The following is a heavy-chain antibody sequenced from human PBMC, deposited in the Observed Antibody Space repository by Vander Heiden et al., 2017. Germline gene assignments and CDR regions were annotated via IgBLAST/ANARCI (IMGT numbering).Heavy chain of an antibody. Sequence: EVQLVESGGGLVQTGGSMRLSCAASGFTFINYELNWVRQAPGRGLEWISYVTSSGRIVYYADSEKGRFTISRDNAKNSLYLQMNRLRAEDTAVYCCARARYSSSPLDQWGQGTLVTVSS. CDR2: VTSSGRIV. D-gene: IGHD6-6*01. V-gene: IGHV3-48*03. CDR1: GFTFINYE. J-gene: IGHJ4*02. CDR3: ARARYSSSPLDQ.